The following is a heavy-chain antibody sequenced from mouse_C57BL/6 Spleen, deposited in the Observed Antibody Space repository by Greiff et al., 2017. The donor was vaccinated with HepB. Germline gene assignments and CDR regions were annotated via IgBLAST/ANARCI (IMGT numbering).Heavy chain of an antibody. CDR1: GFTFSDYG. CDR3: ARRDDYDCAMDY. J-gene: IGHJ4*01. Sequence: VQLKESGGGLVKPGGSLKLSCAASGFTFSDYGMHWVRQAPEKGLEWVAYISSGSSTIYYADTVKGRFTISRDNAKNTLFLQMTSLRSEDTAMYYGARRDDYDCAMDYWGQGTSVTVSS. V-gene: IGHV5-17*01. CDR2: ISSGSSTI. D-gene: IGHD2-4*01.